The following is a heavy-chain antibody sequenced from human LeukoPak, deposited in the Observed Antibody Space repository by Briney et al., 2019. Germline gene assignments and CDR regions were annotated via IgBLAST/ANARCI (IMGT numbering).Heavy chain of an antibody. Sequence: PSETLSLTCAVYGGSFSGYYWSWIRQPPGKGLEWIGEINHSGSTNYNPSLTSRVTISVDTSKNQFSLKLSSVTAADTAVYYCARGVVYQGYGPAGLDYWGQGTLVTVSS. V-gene: IGHV4-34*01. J-gene: IGHJ4*02. CDR3: ARGVVYQGYGPAGLDY. D-gene: IGHD5-18*01. CDR1: GGSFSGYY. CDR2: INHSGST.